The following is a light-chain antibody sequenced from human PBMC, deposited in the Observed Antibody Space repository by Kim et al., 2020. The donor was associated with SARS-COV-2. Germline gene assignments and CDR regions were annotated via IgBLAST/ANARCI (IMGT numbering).Light chain of an antibody. Sequence: ENVLTQSPGTLPLSPGERATLSCRASQSVSSNFLAWYQQKAGQAPRLLIYSASSRASGIPDRFSGSGSGTDFTLTISTLEPEDFAVYYCQQYATSPETFGQRTKVDIK. J-gene: IGKJ1*01. V-gene: IGKV3-20*01. CDR3: QQYATSPET. CDR2: SAS. CDR1: QSVSSNF.